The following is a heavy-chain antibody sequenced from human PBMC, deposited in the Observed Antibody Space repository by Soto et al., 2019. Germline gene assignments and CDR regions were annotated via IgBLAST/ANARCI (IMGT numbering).Heavy chain of an antibody. CDR3: ARDAPPMIVGGLGVMDV. V-gene: IGHV3-33*01. Sequence: QVQLVESGGGVVQPGRSLRLSCAASGFTFSSYGMHWVRQAPGKGLEWVAVIWYDGSNKYYADSVKGRFTISRDNSKNTLYLQMNSLRAEDTAVYYCARDAPPMIVGGLGVMDVWGQGTTVTVSS. CDR1: GFTFSSYG. CDR2: IWYDGSNK. J-gene: IGHJ6*02. D-gene: IGHD3-22*01.